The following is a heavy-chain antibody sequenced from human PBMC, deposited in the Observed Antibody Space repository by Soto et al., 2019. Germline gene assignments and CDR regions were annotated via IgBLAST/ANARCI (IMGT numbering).Heavy chain of an antibody. J-gene: IGHJ4*02. V-gene: IGHV6-1*01. CDR2: TYYRSKWYN. D-gene: IGHD1-20*01. Sequence: PSQTLSLTCSVSGGSVSSNSAAWNWIRQSPSRGLEWLGRTYYRSKWYNDYAVSVKSRITINPDTSKNQFSLQLNSVTPEDTAVYYCARVVAVTGDAYYFDYWGQGTLVTVSS. CDR3: ARVVAVTGDAYYFDY. CDR1: GGSVSSNSAA.